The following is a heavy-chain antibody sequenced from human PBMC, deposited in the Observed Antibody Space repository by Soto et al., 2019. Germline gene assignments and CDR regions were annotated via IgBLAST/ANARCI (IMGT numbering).Heavy chain of an antibody. J-gene: IGHJ1*01. CDR3: ARWGTTGGLDV. CDR1: GFTFRSYV. Sequence: QVHLVESGGGVVQPGTSLRVSCVGSGFTFRSYVIHWVRQAPGKGLEWVALTSYDGSDKYYGDSVRGRFTISRDNSRNTVDLKMDSLRSEDTALYYCARWGTTGGLDVWGQGTLVSVSS. V-gene: IGHV3-30*19. CDR2: TSYDGSDK. D-gene: IGHD3-16*01.